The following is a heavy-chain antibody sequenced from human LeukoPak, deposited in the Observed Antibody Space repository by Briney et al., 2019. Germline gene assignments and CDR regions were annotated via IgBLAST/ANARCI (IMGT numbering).Heavy chain of an antibody. J-gene: IGHJ3*02. D-gene: IGHD5-24*01. CDR1: GFTFSLYS. CDR2: ISSTTSYI. V-gene: IGHV3-21*01. Sequence: PGGSLRLSCAASGFTFSLYSMNSVRQAPGKGLEWVSSISSTTSYIYYADSVRGRFTISRDNVKNSLYLQMNSLRAEDTAIYYCAREGDGYKGVYAFDIWGQGTMVTVSS. CDR3: AREGDGYKGVYAFDI.